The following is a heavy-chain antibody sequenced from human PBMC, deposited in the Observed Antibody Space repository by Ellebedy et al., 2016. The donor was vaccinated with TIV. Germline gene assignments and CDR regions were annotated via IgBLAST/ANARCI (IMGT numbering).Heavy chain of an antibody. D-gene: IGHD2-15*01. V-gene: IGHV3-30-3*01. Sequence: GGSLRLXXAASGFTFSSYAMSWVRQAPGKGLEWVAVISYDGSNKYYADSVKGRFTISRDNSKNTLYLQMNSLRAEDTAVYYCARGTPFDYWGQGTLVTVSS. CDR1: GFTFSSYA. CDR3: ARGTPFDY. CDR2: ISYDGSNK. J-gene: IGHJ4*02.